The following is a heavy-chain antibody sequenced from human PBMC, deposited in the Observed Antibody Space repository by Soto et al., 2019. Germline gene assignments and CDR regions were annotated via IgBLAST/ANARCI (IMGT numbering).Heavy chain of an antibody. D-gene: IGHD3-22*01. CDR3: SRGSFYYENSGYYYAE. V-gene: IGHV4-39*02. CDR1: GGSILGSIYY. J-gene: IGHJ4*02. CDR2: MYYTGTK. Sequence: PSETLSLTCTVSGGSILGSIYYWGWIRQPPGNGLEWIGSMYYTGTKYYSPSLQSRVTISFDTSKNQVSLKLTSVTAADTAVYFCSRGSFYYENSGYYYAEWGQGALVTVYS.